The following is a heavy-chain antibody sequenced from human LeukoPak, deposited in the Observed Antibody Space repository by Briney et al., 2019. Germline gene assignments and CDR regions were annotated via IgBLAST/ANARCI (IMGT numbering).Heavy chain of an antibody. J-gene: IGHJ3*02. V-gene: IGHV3-21*01. Sequence: GGSLRLSCAASGFTFSSYSIHWVRQAPGKGLVWVSSISTSSIYKYYADSVKGRFTISRDNARNSLFLQMNSLRAEDTAVYYCARGTSNSGSYYDVFDIWGQGTMVTVSS. CDR2: ISTSSIYK. D-gene: IGHD1-26*01. CDR1: GFTFSSYS. CDR3: ARGTSNSGSYYDVFDI.